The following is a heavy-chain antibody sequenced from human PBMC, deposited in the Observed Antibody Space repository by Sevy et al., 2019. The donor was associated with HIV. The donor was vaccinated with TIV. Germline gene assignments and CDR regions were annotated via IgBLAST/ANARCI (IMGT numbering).Heavy chain of an antibody. D-gene: IGHD6-13*01. J-gene: IGHJ4*02. CDR2: IRNEADSYTT. V-gene: IGHV3-72*01. CDR3: TTHAGIAAADRVFDY. CDR1: GFTFSDHY. Sequence: GGSLRLSCAASGFTFSDHYMEWVRQAPGKGLEWVGRIRNEADSYTTEYAASVKGRFTISRDDSENSLYLLMNSLKTEDTAVYYCTTHAGIAAADRVFDYWGQGTLVTVSS.